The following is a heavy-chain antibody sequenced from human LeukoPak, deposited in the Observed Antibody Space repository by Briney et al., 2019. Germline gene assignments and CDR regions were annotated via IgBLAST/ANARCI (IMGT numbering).Heavy chain of an antibody. CDR2: ISGSGGST. V-gene: IGHV3-23*01. CDR1: GFTFSSYA. CDR3: AKDLEYIVATFPDY. D-gene: IGHD5-12*01. J-gene: IGHJ4*02. Sequence: GGSLRLSCAASGFTFSSYAMSWVRQVPGKGLEWVSAISGSGGSTYYADSVKGRFTISRDNSKNTLYLQMNSLRAEDTAVYYCAKDLEYIVATFPDYWGQGTLVTVSS.